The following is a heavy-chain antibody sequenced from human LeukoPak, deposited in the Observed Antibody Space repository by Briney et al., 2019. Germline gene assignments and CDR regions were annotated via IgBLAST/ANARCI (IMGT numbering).Heavy chain of an antibody. Sequence: SETLSLTCTVSGGSISSYYWSWIRQPPGKGLEWIGYIYYSGSTNYNPSLKSRVTISVDTSKNQFSLKLSSVTAADTAVYYCARAQYNGSYYTFYYFHYWGQGTLVTVSS. CDR3: ARAQYNGSYYTFYYFHY. V-gene: IGHV4-59*01. D-gene: IGHD1-26*01. J-gene: IGHJ4*02. CDR1: GGSISSYY. CDR2: IYYSGST.